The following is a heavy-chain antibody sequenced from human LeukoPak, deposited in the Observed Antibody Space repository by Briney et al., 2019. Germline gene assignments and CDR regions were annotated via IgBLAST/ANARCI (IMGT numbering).Heavy chain of an antibody. CDR2: ISAYNGNT. CDR3: ARDPAGMPYSGSYSDY. D-gene: IGHD1-26*01. Sequence: ASVKVSCKASGYTFTSYGISWVRQAPGQGLEWMGWISAYNGNTNYAQKLQGRVTMTTDTSTSTAYMELRSLRSDDTAVYYCARDPAGMPYSGSYSDYWGQGTLVTVSS. CDR1: GYTFTSYG. V-gene: IGHV1-18*01. J-gene: IGHJ4*02.